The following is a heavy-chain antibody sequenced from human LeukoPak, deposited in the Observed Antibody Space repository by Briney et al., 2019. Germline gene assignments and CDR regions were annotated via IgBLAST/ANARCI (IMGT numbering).Heavy chain of an antibody. CDR2: ISGSGGST. CDR3: ARDRGVEMATMGLDY. D-gene: IGHD5-24*01. Sequence: GGSLRLSCAASGFTFSSYAMSWVRQAPGKGLEWVSAISGSGGSTYYADSVKGRFTISRDNSKNTLYLQMNSLRAEDTAVYYCARDRGVEMATMGLDYWGQGTLVIVSS. CDR1: GFTFSSYA. J-gene: IGHJ4*02. V-gene: IGHV3-23*01.